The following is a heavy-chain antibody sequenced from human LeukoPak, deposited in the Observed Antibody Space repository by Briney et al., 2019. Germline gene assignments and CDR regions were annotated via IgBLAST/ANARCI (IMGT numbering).Heavy chain of an antibody. J-gene: IGHJ2*01. Sequence: SQTLSLTCAISGDSVSSNSATWNWIRQSPSRGLEWLGRTYYRSKWYNDYAVSVKSRITINPDTSKNQFSLQLNSVTPEDTAVYYRARAGTYGYYWYFDPWGRGTLVTVSS. V-gene: IGHV6-1*01. CDR3: ARAGTYGYYWYFDP. D-gene: IGHD5-24*01. CDR1: GDSVSSNSAT. CDR2: TYYRSKWYN.